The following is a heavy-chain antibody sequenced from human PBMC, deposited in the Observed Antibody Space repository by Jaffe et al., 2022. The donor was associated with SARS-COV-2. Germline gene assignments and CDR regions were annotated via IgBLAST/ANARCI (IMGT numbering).Heavy chain of an antibody. D-gene: IGHD3-16*01. J-gene: IGHJ4*02. V-gene: IGHV7-4-1*02. CDR1: GYTFTRYT. CDR2: INTNTGNP. Sequence: QVQLVQSGSELKKPGASVKISCKASGYTFTRYTMNWVRQAPGQGLEWMGWINTNTGNPAYAQDFTGRFVFSLDTSVSTAYLQITSLKAEDTAVYYCVRKGGDYPDYWGQGTLVTVSS. CDR3: VRKGGDYPDY.